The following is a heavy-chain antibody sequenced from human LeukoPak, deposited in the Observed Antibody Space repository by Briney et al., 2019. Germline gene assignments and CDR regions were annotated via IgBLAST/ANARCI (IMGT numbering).Heavy chain of an antibody. Sequence: PGGSLRLSCAASGFTFSNYWMSWVRQAPGKGLEWVANIKHDGSEKYYVDSVKGRFTISSDNAKNSLYLQMNRLRAEDTAVYYGARDDRWSSWDWGQGTLVTVSS. CDR1: GFTFSNYW. D-gene: IGHD1-26*01. CDR3: ARDDRWSSWD. J-gene: IGHJ4*02. V-gene: IGHV3-7*05. CDR2: IKHDGSEK.